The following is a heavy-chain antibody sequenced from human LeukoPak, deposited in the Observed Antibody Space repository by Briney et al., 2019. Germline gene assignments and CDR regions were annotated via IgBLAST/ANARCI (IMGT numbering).Heavy chain of an antibody. J-gene: IGHJ4*02. CDR2: ISSSSSYI. V-gene: IGHV3-21*01. CDR1: GFTFSSYS. D-gene: IGHD3-3*01. CDR3: ARARFLEWSDLLDY. Sequence: PGGSLRLSCAASGFTFSSYSMNWVRQAPGKGLEWVSSISSSSSYIYYADSVKGRFTISRDNAKNSLYLQMNSLRAEDTAVYYCARARFLEWSDLLDYWGQGTLVTVSS.